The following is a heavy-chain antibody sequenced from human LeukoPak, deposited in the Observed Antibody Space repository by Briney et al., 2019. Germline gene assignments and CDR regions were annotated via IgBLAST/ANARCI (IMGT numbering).Heavy chain of an antibody. CDR3: ARQLGYCSGGNCYFDL. Sequence: GGSLRLSCAASGFTFGSYWMHWVRQAPGKGLEWVSAISDSGESTYDKDSVKGRFSISRDNSKNTLYLQMNSLRAEDTAVYHCARQLGYCSGGNCYFDLWGQGALVTVSS. D-gene: IGHD2-15*01. J-gene: IGHJ4*02. CDR1: GFTFGSYW. CDR2: ISDSGEST. V-gene: IGHV3-23*01.